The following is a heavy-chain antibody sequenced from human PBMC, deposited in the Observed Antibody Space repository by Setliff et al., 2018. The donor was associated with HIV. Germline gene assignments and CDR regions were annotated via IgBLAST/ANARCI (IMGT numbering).Heavy chain of an antibody. CDR2: IGTYNGDT. J-gene: IGHJ6*03. Sequence: ASVKVSCKASGYTFTSSGITWVRQAPGQGLEWMGWIGTYNGDTNYAQKFRGRVTMTTDTSTSTAYMELRSLISDDTAVYYCAREGLWFGDRGYYMDVWGTGTAVTVSS. CDR1: GYTFTSSG. CDR3: AREGLWFGDRGYYMDV. D-gene: IGHD3-10*01. V-gene: IGHV1-18*01.